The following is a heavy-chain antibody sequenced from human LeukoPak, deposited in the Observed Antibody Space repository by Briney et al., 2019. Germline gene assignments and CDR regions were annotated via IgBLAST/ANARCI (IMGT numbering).Heavy chain of an antibody. CDR2: ISSTGSSI. CDR1: GFTFSYYT. V-gene: IGHV3-21*01. Sequence: GGSLRLSCAASGFTFSYYTMSWVRQAPGKGLEWVSSISSTGSSIYYADSVKGRFTISRDNAKNTLYLPMNSPRAEDTAVYYCARGSYSLGDFDYWGQGTLVTVSS. CDR3: ARGSYSLGDFDY. J-gene: IGHJ4*02. D-gene: IGHD3-16*01.